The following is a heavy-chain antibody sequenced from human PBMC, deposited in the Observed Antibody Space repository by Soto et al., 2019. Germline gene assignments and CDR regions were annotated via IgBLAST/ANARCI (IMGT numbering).Heavy chain of an antibody. V-gene: IGHV3-30*02. J-gene: IGHJ4*02. CDR3: AKANTGDCGRDCSSGYFDY. Sequence: GGSLRLSCVASGFVFRNYAMHWVRQAPGKGLEWVASISYDESNKHYGDSVRGRFTISRDNSKNTLFLQTNTLRDNDTTIYYCAKANTGDCGRDCSSGYFDYWGQGVPVTVSS. CDR1: GFVFRNYA. D-gene: IGHD2-21*02. CDR2: ISYDESNK.